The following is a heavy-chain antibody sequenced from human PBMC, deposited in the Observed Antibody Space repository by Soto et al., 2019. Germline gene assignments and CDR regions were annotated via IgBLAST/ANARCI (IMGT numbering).Heavy chain of an antibody. Sequence: GASVTVSCKASGYTFTSYSIRWVRQAPGQGLEWMGWISAYNGNTNYAQKLQGRVTMTTDTSTSTAYMELRSLRSDDASVYYCAKTEYSSSPDDNWFDPWGQGTLVTSPQ. CDR3: AKTEYSSSPDDNWFDP. CDR2: ISAYNGNT. J-gene: IGHJ5*02. CDR1: GYTFTSYS. D-gene: IGHD6-6*01. V-gene: IGHV1-18*04.